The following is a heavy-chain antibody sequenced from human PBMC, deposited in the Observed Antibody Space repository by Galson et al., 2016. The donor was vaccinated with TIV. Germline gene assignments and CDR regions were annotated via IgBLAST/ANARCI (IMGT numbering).Heavy chain of an antibody. CDR2: IYHSGST. J-gene: IGHJ4*02. Sequence: TLSLTCTVSGGSISSNGIFWSWIRQHPGKGLEWIGYIYHSGSTHYNPSLKSRVAMSVDTSKNQFSLTLTSVTAADTAVYYCARDLDSGAYFDYWGQGTLVTVSS. V-gene: IGHV4-31*03. D-gene: IGHD2-15*01. CDR1: GGSISSNGIF. CDR3: ARDLDSGAYFDY.